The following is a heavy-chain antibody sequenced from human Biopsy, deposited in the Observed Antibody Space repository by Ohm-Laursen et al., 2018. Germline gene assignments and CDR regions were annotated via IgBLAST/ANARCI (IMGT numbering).Heavy chain of an antibody. J-gene: IGHJ6*02. D-gene: IGHD5-12*01. V-gene: IGHV4-34*01. CDR1: GESFNGYY. CDR2: INHSGST. CDR3: ARGSGYFKLDV. Sequence: SDTLSLTCVVYGESFNGYYWSWIRQTPGKGLEWIGEINHSGSTKYNPSLKRRATLSADSSNSQFSLRLTSVTAADTAIYYCARGSGYFKLDVWGQGTTVTVSS.